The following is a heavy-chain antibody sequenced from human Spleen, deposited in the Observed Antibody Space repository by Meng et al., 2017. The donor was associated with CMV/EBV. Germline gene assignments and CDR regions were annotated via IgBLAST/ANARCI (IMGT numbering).Heavy chain of an antibody. CDR3: ARSLFGVDYFDS. Sequence: LSLTCAASGFTFSSYSMNWVRQAPGKGLEWVANIKHTGSEKNYVDSVKGRFTISRDNAKNSLYLQMNSLRAEDTAVYYCARSLFGVDYFDSWGQGTLVTVS. V-gene: IGHV3-7*01. CDR2: IKHTGSEK. D-gene: IGHD3-3*01. CDR1: GFTFSSYS. J-gene: IGHJ4*02.